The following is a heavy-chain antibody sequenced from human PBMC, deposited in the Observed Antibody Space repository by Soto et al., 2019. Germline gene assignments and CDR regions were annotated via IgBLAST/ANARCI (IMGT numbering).Heavy chain of an antibody. CDR3: ARDPRYSSSSYYYYGMDV. J-gene: IGHJ6*02. CDR2: IIPIFGTA. Sequence: GASVKVSCKASGYTFTSYAISWVRQAPGQGLEWMGGIIPIFGTANYAQKFQGRVTITADESTSTAYMELSSLRSEDTAVYYCARDPRYSSSSYYYYGMDVWGQGTTVTVSS. D-gene: IGHD6-6*01. CDR1: GYTFTSYA. V-gene: IGHV1-69*13.